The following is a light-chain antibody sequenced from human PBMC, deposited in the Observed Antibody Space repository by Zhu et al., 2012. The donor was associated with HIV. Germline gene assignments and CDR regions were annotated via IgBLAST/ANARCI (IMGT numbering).Light chain of an antibody. CDR2: DAS. CDR3: QQRSNWPFT. V-gene: IGKV3-11*01. J-gene: IGKJ4*01. CDR1: QSVSSY. Sequence: IVLTQSPATLSLSPGERATVSCRASQSVSSYLAWYQQKPGQPPRLLIYDASNRATGIPARFSGSGSGTDFTLTISSLEPEDFAVYYCQQRSNWPFTFGGGTKVEIK.